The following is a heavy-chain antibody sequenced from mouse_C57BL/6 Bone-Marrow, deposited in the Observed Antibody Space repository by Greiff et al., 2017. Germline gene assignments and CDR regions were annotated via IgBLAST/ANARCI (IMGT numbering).Heavy chain of an antibody. J-gene: IGHJ2*01. CDR1: GFNIKDDY. CDR2: IDPENGDT. CDR3: TTVPFDY. Sequence: EVKLQESGAELVRPGASVKLSCTASGFNIKDDYMHWVKQRPEQGLEWIGWIDPENGDTEYASKFQGKATITADTSSNTAYLQLSSLTSEDTAVYYCTTVPFDYWGQGTTLTVSS. V-gene: IGHV14-4*01.